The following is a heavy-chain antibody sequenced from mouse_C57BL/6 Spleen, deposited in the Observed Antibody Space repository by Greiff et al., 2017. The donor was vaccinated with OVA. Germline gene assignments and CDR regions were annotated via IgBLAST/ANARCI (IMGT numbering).Heavy chain of an antibody. CDR2: IYPGDGDT. CDR3: ARSDNYGSSSGFAY. J-gene: IGHJ3*01. D-gene: IGHD1-1*01. CDR1: GYAFRSSW. V-gene: IGHV1-82*01. Sequence: VQLVESGPELVKPGASVKISCKASGYAFRSSWMNWVKQRPGKGLEWIGRIYPGDGDTNYNGKFKGQATLTAGKSSSTAYMQLSSLTYEESAVYFCARSDNYGSSSGFAYWGQGTLVTVSA.